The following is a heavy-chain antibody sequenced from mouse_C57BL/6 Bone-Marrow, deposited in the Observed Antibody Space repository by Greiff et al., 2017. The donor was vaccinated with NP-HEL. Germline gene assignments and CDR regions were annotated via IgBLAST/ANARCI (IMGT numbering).Heavy chain of an antibody. V-gene: IGHV1-82*01. Sequence: VQLQRSGPELVKPGASVKISCKASGYAFSSSWMNWVKQRPGKGLEWIGRIYPGDGDTNYNGKFKGKATLTADKSSSTAYMQLSSLTSEDSAVYFCATSNYDYWGQGTTLTVSS. D-gene: IGHD2-5*01. CDR1: GYAFSSSW. J-gene: IGHJ2*01. CDR3: ATSNYDY. CDR2: IYPGDGDT.